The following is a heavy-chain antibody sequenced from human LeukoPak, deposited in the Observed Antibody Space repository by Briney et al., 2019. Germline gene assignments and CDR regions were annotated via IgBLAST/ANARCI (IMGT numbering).Heavy chain of an antibody. V-gene: IGHV1-18*01. CDR2: ISAYNGKT. CDR3: ARDDYGDYVSYFLH. CDR1: GYTFTNYG. Sequence: GASVKVSCKASGYTFTNYGIGLVRQAPGPGPEWMGWISAYNGKTNYAQKVQGRVTMTTDTSTSTAYMELRSLRSDDTAVYYCARDDYGDYVSYFLHWGQGTLVIVSS. J-gene: IGHJ1*01. D-gene: IGHD4-17*01.